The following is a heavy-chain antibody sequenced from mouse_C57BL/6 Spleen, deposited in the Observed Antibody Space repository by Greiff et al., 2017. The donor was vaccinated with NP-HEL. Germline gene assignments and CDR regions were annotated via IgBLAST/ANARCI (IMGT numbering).Heavy chain of an antibody. V-gene: IGHV4-1*01. D-gene: IGHD4-1*01. Sequence: EADGVDFSRYWMSWVRRAPGKGLEWIGEINPDSSTINYAPSLKDKFIISRDNAKNTLYLQMSKVRSEDTALYYCARPNWGYFDVWGTGTTVTVSS. CDR1: GVDFSRYW. CDR3: ARPNWGYFDV. CDR2: INPDSSTI. J-gene: IGHJ1*03.